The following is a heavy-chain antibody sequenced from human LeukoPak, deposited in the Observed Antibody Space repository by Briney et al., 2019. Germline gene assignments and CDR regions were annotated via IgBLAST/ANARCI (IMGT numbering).Heavy chain of an antibody. CDR2: ITGSGGNT. Sequence: GGSLRLSCAASGFTFSNYAMSWVRQAPGNGLEWVSAITGSGGNTYYADSVKGRFTISRDNSKNTVFLQMNSLRAEDTAVYYCAKWGDYDVLTGYYVSDYWGQGTLVTVSS. CDR1: GFTFSNYA. V-gene: IGHV3-23*01. J-gene: IGHJ4*02. CDR3: AKWGDYDVLTGYYVSDY. D-gene: IGHD3-9*01.